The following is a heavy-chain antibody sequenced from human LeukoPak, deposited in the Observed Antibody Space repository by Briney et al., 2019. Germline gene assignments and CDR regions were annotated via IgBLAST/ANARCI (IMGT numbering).Heavy chain of an antibody. CDR1: GFTFSSYS. Sequence: GGSLRLSCAASGFTFSSYSMNWVRQAPGKGLEWVSSISSSSYIYYADSVKGRFTISRDNAKNSLYLQMNSLRAEDTAVYYCARMGSRDAFDIWGQGTMVTVSS. CDR3: ARMGSRDAFDI. J-gene: IGHJ3*02. V-gene: IGHV3-21*01. D-gene: IGHD1-26*01. CDR2: ISSSSYI.